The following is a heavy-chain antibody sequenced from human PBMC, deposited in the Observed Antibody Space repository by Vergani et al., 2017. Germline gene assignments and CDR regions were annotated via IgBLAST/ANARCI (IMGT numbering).Heavy chain of an antibody. Sequence: QVQLVESGGGVVQPGRSLRLSCAASGFTFSSYGMHWVRQAPGKGLEWVAVIWYDGGNKYYADSVKGRFTISRDNSKNTLYLQVNSLRAEDTTVYYCASVGGMAAQTPTNYYYDYYVDVWGQGTTVTVSS. CDR2: IWYDGGNK. J-gene: IGHJ6*03. V-gene: IGHV3-33*01. D-gene: IGHD6-13*01. CDR3: ASVGGMAAQTPTNYYYDYYVDV. CDR1: GFTFSSYG.